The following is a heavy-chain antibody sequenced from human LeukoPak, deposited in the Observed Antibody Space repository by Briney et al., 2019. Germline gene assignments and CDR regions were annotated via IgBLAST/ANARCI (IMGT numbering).Heavy chain of an antibody. CDR2: IYSGGST. D-gene: IGHD6-19*01. CDR1: GFTFSSYW. Sequence: GGSLRLSCAASGFTFSSYWMNWARQAPGKGLEWVSVIYSGGSTYYADSVKGRFTISRDNSKNTLYLQMNSLRAEDTAVYYCARGEGSGWSYYYYYGMDVWGQGTTVTVSS. CDR3: ARGEGSGWSYYYYYGMDV. V-gene: IGHV3-53*01. J-gene: IGHJ6*02.